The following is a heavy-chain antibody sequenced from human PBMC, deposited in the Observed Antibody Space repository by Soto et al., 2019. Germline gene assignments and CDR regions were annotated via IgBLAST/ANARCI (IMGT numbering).Heavy chain of an antibody. CDR3: ARRGTRYCSGGSCYFDY. J-gene: IGHJ4*02. D-gene: IGHD2-15*01. V-gene: IGHV3-30-3*01. Sequence: VAVISYDGSNKYYADSVKGRFTISRDNSKNTLYLQMNSLRAEDTAVYYCARRGTRYCSGGSCYFDYWGQGTLVTVSS. CDR2: ISYDGSNK.